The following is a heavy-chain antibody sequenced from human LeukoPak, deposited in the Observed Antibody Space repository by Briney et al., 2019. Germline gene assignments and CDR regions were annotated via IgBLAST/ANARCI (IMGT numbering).Heavy chain of an antibody. CDR2: ITSSGSHI. CDR1: GFTFSDYN. Sequence: GGSLRLSCAASGFTFSDYNMNWVRQAPGKGLEWVSSITSSGSHIYYADSVRARFTIPRDNAKNSLYLQMNSLRAEDTAVDYCAKPRDYWGQGTLVTVSS. J-gene: IGHJ4*02. V-gene: IGHV3-21*01. CDR3: AKPRDY.